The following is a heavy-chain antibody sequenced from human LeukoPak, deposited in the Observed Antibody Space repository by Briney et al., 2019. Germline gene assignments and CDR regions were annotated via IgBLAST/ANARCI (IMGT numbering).Heavy chain of an antibody. Sequence: PETLSLTCTVSGGSLSTYYWSWIRQPPGKGLEWIACIYYTGSTNYNPSLKSRGTMSVDTSKNQFSLRLTSVTAADTAVYYCARGSITVVPAFDIWGQGTVVTVSS. CDR2: IYYTGST. V-gene: IGHV4-59*12. CDR1: GGSLSTYY. CDR3: ARGSITVVPAFDI. D-gene: IGHD4-23*01. J-gene: IGHJ3*02.